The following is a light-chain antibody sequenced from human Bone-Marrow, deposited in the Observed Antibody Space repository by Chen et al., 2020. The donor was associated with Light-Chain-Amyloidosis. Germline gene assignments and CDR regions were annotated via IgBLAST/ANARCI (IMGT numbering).Light chain of an antibody. CDR2: RDT. V-gene: IGLV3-25*03. J-gene: IGLJ2*01. CDR3: QAADSSGTYEVI. Sequence: SYELTQPPSVSVSPGQTARITCSGDDLPTKYAYWYQQKPGQAPVLVIHRDTERPSGSSERFSGSRAGTKATLTIRGVQAEDEGDYHCQAADSSGTYEVIFGGGTKLTVL. CDR1: DLPTKY.